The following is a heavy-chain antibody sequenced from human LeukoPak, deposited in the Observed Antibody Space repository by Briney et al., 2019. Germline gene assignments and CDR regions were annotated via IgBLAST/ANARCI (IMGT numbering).Heavy chain of an antibody. CDR3: ARDHLPHYSDSSGWGGWGDAFDI. CDR2: IIPIFGTA. CDR1: GGTFSSYA. J-gene: IGHJ3*02. V-gene: IGHV1-69*13. Sequence: GASVKVSCKASGGTFSSYAISWVRQAPGQGLEWMGGIIPIFGTANYAQKFQGRVTITADESTSTAYMELSSLRSEDTAVYYCARDHLPHYSDSSGWGGWGDAFDIWGQGTMVTVSS. D-gene: IGHD3-22*01.